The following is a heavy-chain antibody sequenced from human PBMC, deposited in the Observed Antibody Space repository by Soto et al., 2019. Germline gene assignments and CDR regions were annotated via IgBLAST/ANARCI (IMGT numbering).Heavy chain of an antibody. Sequence: SETLSLTCTVSGGSINSGQFIGYYWTWIRQHPGKGLEWIGSVFYNGTTYYNPSLKSRLTISVDTSQSQFSLSMTSVTAADTAVYYCARILHNDSGDYPYYLDYWGQGTLVTVSS. CDR3: ARILHNDSGDYPYYLDY. J-gene: IGHJ4*02. CDR2: VFYNGTT. D-gene: IGHD3-22*01. V-gene: IGHV4-31*03. CDR1: GGSINSGQFIGYY.